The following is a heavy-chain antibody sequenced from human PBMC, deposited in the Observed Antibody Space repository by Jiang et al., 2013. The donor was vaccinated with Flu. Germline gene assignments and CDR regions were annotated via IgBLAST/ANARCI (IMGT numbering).Heavy chain of an antibody. D-gene: IGHD4-17*01. CDR1: GGSFSGYY. V-gene: IGHV4-34*01. CDR2: INHSGST. Sequence: VLLKPSETLSLTCAVYGGSFSGYYWSWIRQPPGKGLEWIGEINHSGSTNYNPSLKSRVTISVDTSKNQFSLKLSSVTAADTAVYYCARSPDYGDYGLGAFDIWGQGTMVTVSS. CDR3: ARSPDYGDYGLGAFDI. J-gene: IGHJ3*02.